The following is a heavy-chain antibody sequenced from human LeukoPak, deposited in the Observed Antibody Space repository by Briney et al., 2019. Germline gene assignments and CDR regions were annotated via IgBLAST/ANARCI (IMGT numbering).Heavy chain of an antibody. J-gene: IGHJ4*02. CDR1: GLTFSSYS. V-gene: IGHV3-21*01. D-gene: IGHD1-26*01. CDR3: ARDQVSIVGATSFDY. CDR2: ISSSSSYI. Sequence: GGSLRLSCAASGLTFSSYSMNWVRQAPGKGLEWVSSISSSSSYIYYADSVKGRFTISRDNAKNSLYLQMNSLRAEDTAVYYCARDQVSIVGATSFDYWGQGTLVTVSS.